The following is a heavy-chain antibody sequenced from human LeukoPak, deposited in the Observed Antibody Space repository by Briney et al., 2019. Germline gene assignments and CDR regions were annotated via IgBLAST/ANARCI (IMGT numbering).Heavy chain of an antibody. V-gene: IGHV4-61*02. J-gene: IGHJ4*02. Sequence: PSDTLSLTCTVSGVSISSGIYYWSWIRQPAGKGLEWIGRIYTSGSTNYNPSLKSRVTISVDTSKSQFSLPLSSVTAADTAVYYCARGEMLWGQGTLVTVSS. D-gene: IGHD5-24*01. CDR3: ARGEML. CDR2: IYTSGST. CDR1: GVSISSGIYY.